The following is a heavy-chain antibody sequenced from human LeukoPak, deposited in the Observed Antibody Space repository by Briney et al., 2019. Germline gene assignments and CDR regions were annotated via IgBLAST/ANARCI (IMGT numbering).Heavy chain of an antibody. CDR3: ARHDGTIFGVGYYFDY. CDR2: IFYSGST. Sequence: ETLSLTCTVSGASVNSYYWSWIRQPPGKGLEWIGYIFYSGSTNYNPSLKSRVTISVDTSKNQFSLKLSSVTAADTAVYYCARHDGTIFGVGYYFDYWGQGTLVTVPS. CDR1: GASVNSYY. D-gene: IGHD3-3*01. V-gene: IGHV4-59*08. J-gene: IGHJ4*02.